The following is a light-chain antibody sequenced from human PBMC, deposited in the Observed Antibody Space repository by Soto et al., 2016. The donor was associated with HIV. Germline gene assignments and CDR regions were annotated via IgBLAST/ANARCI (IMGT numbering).Light chain of an antibody. CDR2: KAS. Sequence: DIQMTQSPSTLSASVGDRVTITCRASQSISTWLAWYQQKPGKAPKLLIYKASNLKDGVPSRFSGGGSGTEFTLTISSLQPDDFATYHCQQYTDFLSFGGGTKGWRSN. CDR3: QQYTDFLS. CDR1: QSISTW. V-gene: IGKV1-5*03. J-gene: IGKJ4*01.